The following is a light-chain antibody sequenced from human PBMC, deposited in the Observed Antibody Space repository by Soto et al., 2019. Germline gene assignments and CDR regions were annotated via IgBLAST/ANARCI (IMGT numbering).Light chain of an antibody. CDR1: GSNIGRNS. Sequence: QAVLTQPPSTSGTPGQRVTIPCSGSGSNIGRNSVTWYQRLPGTAPKLLVYRNNQRPSGVPERFSGSKSGTSASLAISDLQSEDAADYYCATWDDSLSGVEFGGGTKLTVL. V-gene: IGLV1-44*01. J-gene: IGLJ3*02. CDR3: ATWDDSLSGVE. CDR2: RNN.